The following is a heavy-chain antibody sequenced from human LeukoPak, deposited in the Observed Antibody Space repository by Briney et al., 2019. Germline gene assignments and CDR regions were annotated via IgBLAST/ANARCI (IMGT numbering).Heavy chain of an antibody. V-gene: IGHV3-74*01. CDR2: INYDGTST. J-gene: IGHJ4*02. D-gene: IGHD2/OR15-2a*01. CDR3: ARDANTAFDY. Sequence: GGSLRLSCVASGFTFGSYWMHRVRQAPGKGLVWVSRINYDGTSTTYADSVKGRFTVSRDNGKKTVSLQISSLRPDDRAGYYCARDANTAFDYCGQGTLVTVSS. CDR1: GFTFGSYW.